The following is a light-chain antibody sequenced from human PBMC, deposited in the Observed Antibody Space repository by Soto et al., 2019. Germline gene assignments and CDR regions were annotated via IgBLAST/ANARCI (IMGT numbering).Light chain of an antibody. V-gene: IGKV3-15*01. CDR1: QSVRTN. J-gene: IGKJ1*01. CDR3: QQYNDNWPT. CDR2: GAS. Sequence: EIVMTQYPDTLSVSPGETVTLPCRASQSVRTNLAWYQHKPGQSPRLLIYGASNRATGFPARFSGSGSGTEFTLTISSLQSEDFAFYYCQQYNDNWPTFGQGTKVDIK.